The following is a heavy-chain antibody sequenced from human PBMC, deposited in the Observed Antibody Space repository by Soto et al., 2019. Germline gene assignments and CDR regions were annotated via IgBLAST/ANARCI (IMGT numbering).Heavy chain of an antibody. J-gene: IGHJ6*02. CDR1: GGSISSGDYH. Sequence: PSETLSLTCTVSGGSISSGDYHWSWIRQPPGKGLEWIGYIYYSGSTYYNPSLKSRVTISVDTSKNQFSLKLSSVTAADTAVYYCARDYSEQYYYDSSGSSYGMDVWGQGTTVTVSS. D-gene: IGHD3-22*01. CDR3: ARDYSEQYYYDSSGSSYGMDV. CDR2: IYYSGST. V-gene: IGHV4-30-4*01.